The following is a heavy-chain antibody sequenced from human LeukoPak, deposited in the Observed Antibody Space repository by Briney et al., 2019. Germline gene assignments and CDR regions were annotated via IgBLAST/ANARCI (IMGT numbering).Heavy chain of an antibody. D-gene: IGHD1-26*01. J-gene: IGHJ6*03. CDR1: GYTFTSYY. CDR2: INPSGGST. Sequence: GASVKVSCKASGYTFTSYYMHWVRQAPGQGLEWMGIINPSGGSTSYAQKFQGRVTMTRDMSTSTVYMELSSLRSEDTAVYYCARDRFSGSHGVAYYYYYMDVWGKGTTVTVSS. CDR3: ARDRFSGSHGVAYYYYYMDV. V-gene: IGHV1-46*01.